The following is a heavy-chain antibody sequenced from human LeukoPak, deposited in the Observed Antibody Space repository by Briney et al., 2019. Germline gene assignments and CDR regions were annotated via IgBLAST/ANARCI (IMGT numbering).Heavy chain of an antibody. CDR2: ISWNSGSI. Sequence: GGSLRLSCAASGFTFDDYAMHWVRQAPGKGLEWVSGISWNSGSIGYADSVKGRFTISRDNAKNSLYLQMNSLRAEDTALYYCAKDIDRYYDSSGYQDYWGQGTLVTVSS. D-gene: IGHD3-22*01. V-gene: IGHV3-9*01. CDR3: AKDIDRYYDSSGYQDY. CDR1: GFTFDDYA. J-gene: IGHJ4*02.